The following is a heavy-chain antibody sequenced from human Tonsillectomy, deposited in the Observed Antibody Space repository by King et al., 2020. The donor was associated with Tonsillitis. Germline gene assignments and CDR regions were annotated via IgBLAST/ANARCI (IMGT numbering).Heavy chain of an antibody. V-gene: IGHV4-39*07. J-gene: IGHJ3*02. CDR2: IYSTGNT. Sequence: LQLQESGPGLVKPSGTLSLTSTVSGGSLTTGTYYWGWIRQPPGKGLEWIASIYSTGNTYYNPSLKSRVTISVDTYKNQFSLNLNSVTAADTAVYYCVRITSAGTVCVAFDIWGQGTMVTVSA. CDR1: GGSLTTGTYY. D-gene: IGHD6-13*01. CDR3: VRITSAGTVCVAFDI.